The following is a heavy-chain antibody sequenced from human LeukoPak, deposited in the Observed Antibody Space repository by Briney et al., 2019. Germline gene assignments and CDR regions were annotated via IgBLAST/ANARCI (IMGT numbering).Heavy chain of an antibody. J-gene: IGHJ6*02. CDR1: GFTFSSYW. CDR2: IKEDGSEK. D-gene: IGHD1-14*01. V-gene: IGHV3-7*03. Sequence: GGSLRLSCAASGFTFSSYWMTWVRQTPGKGLEWVANIKEDGSEKNYVDSVKGRFTISRDNANNILYLQMNSLRAEDTAMYYCARDETKGGSWFYYYGMDVWGQGTTVTVSS. CDR3: ARDETKGGSWFYYYGMDV.